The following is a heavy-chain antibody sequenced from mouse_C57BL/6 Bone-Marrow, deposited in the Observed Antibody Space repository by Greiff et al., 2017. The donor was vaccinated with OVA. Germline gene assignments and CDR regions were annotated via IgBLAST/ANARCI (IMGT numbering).Heavy chain of an antibody. CDR2: INPNNGGT. V-gene: IGHV1-26*01. CDR3: ARSPITTVVARYWYFDV. Sequence: EVQLQQSGPELVKPGASVKISCKASGYTFTDYYMNWVKQSHGKSLEWIGDINPNNGGTSYNQKFKGKATLTVDKSSSTAYMELRSLTSEDSAVYYCARSPITTVVARYWYFDVWGTGTTVTVSS. CDR1: GYTFTDYY. D-gene: IGHD1-1*01. J-gene: IGHJ1*03.